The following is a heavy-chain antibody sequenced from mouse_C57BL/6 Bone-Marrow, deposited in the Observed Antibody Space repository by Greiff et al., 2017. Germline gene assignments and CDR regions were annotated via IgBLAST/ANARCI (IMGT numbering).Heavy chain of an antibody. CDR3: TTIYLYGSSPY. CDR1: GFNIKDDY. Sequence: VQLQQSGAELVRPGASVKLSCTASGFNIKDDYMHWVKQRPEQGLEWIGWIDPENGDTEYASKFQGKATITADTSSNTAYLQLSSLTSEDTAVYCCTTIYLYGSSPYWGQGTTLTVSS. V-gene: IGHV14-4*01. CDR2: IDPENGDT. J-gene: IGHJ2*01. D-gene: IGHD1-1*01.